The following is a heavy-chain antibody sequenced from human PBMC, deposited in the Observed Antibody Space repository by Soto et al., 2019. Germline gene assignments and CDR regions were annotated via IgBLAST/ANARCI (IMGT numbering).Heavy chain of an antibody. J-gene: IGHJ4*02. CDR1: GYTFTSYD. V-gene: IGHV1-8*01. D-gene: IGHD2-2*01. CDR3: ARGGYCSSTSCLMGDY. Sequence: ASVKGSCKASGYTFTSYDINWVRQATGQGLEWMGWMNPNSGNTGYAQKFQGRVTMTRNTSISTAYMELSSLRSEDTAVYYCARGGYCSSTSCLMGDYWGQGTLVTVSS. CDR2: MNPNSGNT.